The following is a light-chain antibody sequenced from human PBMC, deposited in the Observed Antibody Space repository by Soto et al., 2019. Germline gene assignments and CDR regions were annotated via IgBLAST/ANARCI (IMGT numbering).Light chain of an antibody. V-gene: IGKV1D-16*01. CDR1: QDISFS. J-gene: IGKJ1*01. CDR2: AAS. Sequence: DIQMTQSPSSVSASVGDRVTITCRASQDISFSLAWYQQKPGKAPKPLIYAASSLQSGVPSRFSGSGSGTELSLTISSLQPDDFATYYCQQYSSHSTFGQGTKVDIK. CDR3: QQYSSHST.